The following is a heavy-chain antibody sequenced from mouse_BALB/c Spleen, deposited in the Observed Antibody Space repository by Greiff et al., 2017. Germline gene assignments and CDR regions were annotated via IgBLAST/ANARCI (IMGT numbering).Heavy chain of an antibody. D-gene: IGHD1-1*01. V-gene: IGHV1-63*02. Sequence: QVQLQQSGAELVRPGTSVKISCKASGYTFTNYWLGWVKHRPGHGLEWIGDIYPGGGYTNYNEKFKGKATLTADTSSSTAYMQLSSLTSEDSAVYFCASRRYGKQSPLDYWGQGTTLTVSS. CDR1: GYTFTNYW. J-gene: IGHJ2*01. CDR3: ASRRYGKQSPLDY. CDR2: IYPGGGYT.